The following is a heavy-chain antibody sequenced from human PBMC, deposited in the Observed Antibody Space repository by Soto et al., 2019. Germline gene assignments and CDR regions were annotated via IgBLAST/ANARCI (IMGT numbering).Heavy chain of an antibody. J-gene: IGHJ4*02. Sequence: EVQLVESGGDLVQPGRSLRLSCAASGFTFDNYAMYWVRQAPGKGLEWVSGIGWNSYTINYADSVKGRFTIFRDNAKNSLYLEINSLRAEDTALYYCARGYSGFGASSYFDYWGQGTLVTVSS. CDR2: IGWNSYTI. CDR3: ARGYSGFGASSYFDY. D-gene: IGHD2-21*01. V-gene: IGHV3-9*01. CDR1: GFTFDNYA.